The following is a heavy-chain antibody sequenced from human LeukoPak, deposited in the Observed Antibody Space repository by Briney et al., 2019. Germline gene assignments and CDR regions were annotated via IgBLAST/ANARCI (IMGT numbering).Heavy chain of an antibody. CDR3: AKDRPYCGGDCYQD. D-gene: IGHD2-21*02. Sequence: SGGSLRLSCAASGFTFSSYAMSWVRQAPGKGLEWASAISGSGGSTYYADSVKGRFTISRDNSTNTLYLQMNSLRAEDTAVYYCAKDRPYCGGDCYQDWGQGTLVTVSS. CDR2: ISGSGGST. V-gene: IGHV3-23*01. CDR1: GFTFSSYA. J-gene: IGHJ4*02.